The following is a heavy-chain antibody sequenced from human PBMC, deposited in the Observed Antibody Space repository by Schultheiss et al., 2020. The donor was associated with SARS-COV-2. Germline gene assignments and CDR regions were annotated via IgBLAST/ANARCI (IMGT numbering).Heavy chain of an antibody. CDR3: ARGESPVIFDY. CDR2: ISSSGSTI. V-gene: IGHV3-48*04. D-gene: IGHD3-10*01. CDR1: GFTFSSYA. J-gene: IGHJ4*02. Sequence: GGSLRLSCAASGFTFSSYAMSWVRQAPGKGLEWVSYISSSGSTIYYADSVKGRFTISRDNAKNSLYLQMNSLKTEDTAVYYCARGESPVIFDYWGQGTLVTVSS.